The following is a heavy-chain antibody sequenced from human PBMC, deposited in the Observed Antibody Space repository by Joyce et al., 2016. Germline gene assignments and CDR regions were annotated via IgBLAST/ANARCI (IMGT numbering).Heavy chain of an antibody. CDR1: GDSISSYY. CDR3: ARDREAGWFDP. Sequence: VQLQESGPGLVKPSETLSLTCTVSGDSISSYYWSWIRQSPGKGLEWIGYIYYSGSTTYDPSLKSRVTMSVDTSKNQFSLKLKSVTAADAAIYYCARDREAGWFDPWGQGTLVSVS. CDR2: IYYSGST. V-gene: IGHV4-59*01. D-gene: IGHD1-26*01. J-gene: IGHJ5*02.